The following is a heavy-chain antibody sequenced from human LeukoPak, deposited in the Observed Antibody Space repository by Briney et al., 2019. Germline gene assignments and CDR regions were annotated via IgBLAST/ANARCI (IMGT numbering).Heavy chain of an antibody. J-gene: IGHJ5*02. V-gene: IGHV4-4*02. D-gene: IGHD3-3*01. CDR2: IYHSGST. Sequence: PSETLSLTCAVSGGSISSSNWWSWVRQPPGKGLEWIGEIYHSGSTNYNPSLKSRVTISVDKSKNQFSLKLSSVTAADTAVYYCARAYYDDALNWFDPWGQGTLVTVSS. CDR3: ARAYYDDALNWFDP. CDR1: GGSISSSNW.